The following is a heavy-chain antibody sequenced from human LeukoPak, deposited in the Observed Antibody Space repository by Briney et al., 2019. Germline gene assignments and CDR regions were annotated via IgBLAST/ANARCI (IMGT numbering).Heavy chain of an antibody. J-gene: IGHJ4*02. CDR1: GXTFSSYG. CDR2: VSFDGSNK. V-gene: IGHV3-30*18. CDR3: AKEGNGDSFDY. Sequence: PGRSLRLSCAASGXTFSSYGMHWVRQAPGKGLEWVAVVSFDGSNKYYADSVRGRFTISRDNSKNTLYPQMNSLRTEDTAVYYCAKEGNGDSFDYWGQGTLVTVSS. D-gene: IGHD2-21*01.